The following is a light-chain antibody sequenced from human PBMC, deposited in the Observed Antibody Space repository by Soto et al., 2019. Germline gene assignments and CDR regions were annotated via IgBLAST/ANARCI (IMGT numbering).Light chain of an antibody. V-gene: IGKV3-15*01. J-gene: IGKJ1*01. CDR3: QQYNDCPLT. CDR2: GAF. Sequence: EILMTQSPVTLSVSPGERATLSCRASQSVSSNLAWYQQKPGQAPSLLIYGAFSRATAIPARFSGTGSRTEFTLTICSLQSEDFALYYFQQYNDCPLTVAQGTNVDIK. CDR1: QSVSSN.